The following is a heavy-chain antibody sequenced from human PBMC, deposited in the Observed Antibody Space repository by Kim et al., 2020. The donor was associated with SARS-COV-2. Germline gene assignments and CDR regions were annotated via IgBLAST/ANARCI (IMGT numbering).Heavy chain of an antibody. CDR1: GYTFTNYY. CDR3: ARDLTTTVTTPGVGYYYGMDV. Sequence: ASVKVSCKASGYTFTNYYMHWVRQAPGQGLEWMGIINPSGGSTSYAQRFQGRDTMTRDTSTSTVYMELSSLRSEDTAVYYCARDLTTTVTTPGVGYYYGMDVWGQGTTVTVSS. J-gene: IGHJ6*02. V-gene: IGHV1-46*01. CDR2: INPSGGST. D-gene: IGHD4-17*01.